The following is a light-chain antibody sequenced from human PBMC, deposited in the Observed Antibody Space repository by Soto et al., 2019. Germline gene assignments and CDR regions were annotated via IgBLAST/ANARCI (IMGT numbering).Light chain of an antibody. V-gene: IGLV4-69*01. CDR3: QTWGTGYWV. CDR2: LNSDGSH. J-gene: IGLJ3*02. Sequence: QPLLTQSPSASASLGASVKLTCTLSSGHSSYAIAWHQQMPEKGPRYLMKLNSDGSHNKGDGIPDRFSGSSSGAERYLTISSLQSEDEADYYCQTWGTGYWVFGGGTKLTV. CDR1: SGHSSYA.